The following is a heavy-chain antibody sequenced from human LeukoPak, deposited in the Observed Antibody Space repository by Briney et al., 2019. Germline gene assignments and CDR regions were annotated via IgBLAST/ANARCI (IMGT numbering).Heavy chain of an antibody. V-gene: IGHV3-23*01. CDR3: AKDRLLNCRGDCYIFDY. J-gene: IGHJ4*02. CDR2: ISGSGDST. D-gene: IGHD2-21*02. Sequence: GGSLRLSCAASGFNFSSYSMNWVRQTPGKGLEWVSSISGSGDSTFYADSVKGRFSISRDNSKNTLYLQVNGLRTEDTAVYYCAKDRLLNCRGDCYIFDYWGQGTVVTVSS. CDR1: GFNFSSYS.